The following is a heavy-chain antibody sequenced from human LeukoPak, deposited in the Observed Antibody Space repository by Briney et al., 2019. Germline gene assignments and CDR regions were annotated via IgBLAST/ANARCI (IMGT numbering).Heavy chain of an antibody. J-gene: IGHJ4*02. D-gene: IGHD4-17*01. CDR1: GYTFTDHA. V-gene: IGHV7-4-1*02. CDR3: ARDRDDYEDY. CDR2: INTNTGNP. Sequence: AASVKVSCKASGYTFTDHAMNWVRQAPGQGLEWMGWINTNTGNPTYAQGFTGRFVFSLDTSVSTAYLQISGLKAEDTAVYYCARDRDDYEDYWGQGTLVTVSS.